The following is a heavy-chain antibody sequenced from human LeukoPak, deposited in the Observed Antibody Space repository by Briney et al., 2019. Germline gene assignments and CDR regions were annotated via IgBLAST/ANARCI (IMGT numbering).Heavy chain of an antibody. CDR1: GFTFRNYW. CDR3: AKDRGIISDY. V-gene: IGHV3-23*01. CDR2: ISGSGDST. D-gene: IGHD3-10*01. Sequence: GGSLRLSCAVSGFTFRNYWMSWVRQAPGKGLEWVSSISGSGDSTYYADSVKGRFTISRDNSKNTLYLQMNSLRAEDTAVYYCAKDRGIISDYWGQGTLVTVSS. J-gene: IGHJ4*02.